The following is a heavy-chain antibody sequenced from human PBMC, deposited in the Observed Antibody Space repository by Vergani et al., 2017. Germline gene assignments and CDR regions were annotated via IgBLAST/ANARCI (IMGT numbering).Heavy chain of an antibody. Sequence: VQLVESGGGLVKPGGSLRLSCAASGFTFSDFSMSWVRQAPGKGLEWVAFIGSSGPYINYADSVKGRFIISRDNTNKSLFLQLRSLRAEDAAVYYCARDCTSGGCPDNYGMDVWGQGATVTDSS. CDR1: GFTFSDFS. V-gene: IGHV3-21*01. J-gene: IGHJ6*02. CDR3: ARDCTSGGCPDNYGMDV. D-gene: IGHD2-8*01. CDR2: IGSSGPYI.